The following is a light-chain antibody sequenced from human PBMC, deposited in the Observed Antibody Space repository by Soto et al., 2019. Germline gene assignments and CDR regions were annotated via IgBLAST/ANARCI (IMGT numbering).Light chain of an antibody. V-gene: IGLV6-57*04. CDR3: QSYDSNNHVV. CDR2: EDN. J-gene: IGLJ2*01. CDR1: SGSIASNY. Sequence: NFMLTQPHSVSESPGKTVTISCTRSSGSIASNYVQWYQQRPGSAPTTVIYEDNQRPSGVPDRFSGSIDSSSNSAPLTISGLKTEDEADYYCQSYDSNNHVVFGGGTKVTVL.